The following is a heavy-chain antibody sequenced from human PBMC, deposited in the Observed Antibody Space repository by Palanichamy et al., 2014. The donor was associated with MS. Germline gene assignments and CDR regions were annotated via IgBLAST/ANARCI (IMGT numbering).Heavy chain of an antibody. J-gene: IGHJ3*02. CDR2: IMKDGSVK. CDR1: GFTFSNNW. CDR3: ATDYI. Sequence: EVHLVESGGGLVQPGGSLRPSCEASGFTFSNNWMSWVRQAPGKGLEWVANIMKDGSVKDYVDSVKGRFTVSRDNAKNSLYLQMNSLRAEDTAVYYCATDYIWGRGTMVTVSS. V-gene: IGHV3-7*01.